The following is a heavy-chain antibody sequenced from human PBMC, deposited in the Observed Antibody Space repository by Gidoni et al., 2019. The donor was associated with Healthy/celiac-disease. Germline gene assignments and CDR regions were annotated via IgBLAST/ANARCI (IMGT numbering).Heavy chain of an antibody. CDR3: ASTARWGYCSSTSCYNFDY. CDR2: TYHSGST. J-gene: IGHJ4*02. Sequence: QLQLQESGSGLVKPSQTLSLTCAVSGVSIRSGGYSWSWSRQSPGKGLEWTGYTYHSGSTYYNPSLKSRVTISVDRSKNQFSLKLSSVTAADTAVYYCASTARWGYCSSTSCYNFDYWGQGTLVTVSS. V-gene: IGHV4-30-2*06. D-gene: IGHD2-2*02. CDR1: GVSIRSGGYS.